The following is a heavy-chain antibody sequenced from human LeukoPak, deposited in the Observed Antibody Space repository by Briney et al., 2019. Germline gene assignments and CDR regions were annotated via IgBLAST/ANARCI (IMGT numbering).Heavy chain of an antibody. CDR2: IGGSGGST. CDR1: GFTFSSYA. CDR3: ARSQWLVSGYYWYFDL. Sequence: PGGSLRLSCAASGFTFSSYAMTWVRQAPGKGLEWVSAIGGSGGSTYYADSVKGRFTISRDNSKNTLFLLMNSLSADDTAVYYCARSQWLVSGYYWYFDLWGRGTLVTVSS. D-gene: IGHD6-19*01. V-gene: IGHV3-23*01. J-gene: IGHJ2*01.